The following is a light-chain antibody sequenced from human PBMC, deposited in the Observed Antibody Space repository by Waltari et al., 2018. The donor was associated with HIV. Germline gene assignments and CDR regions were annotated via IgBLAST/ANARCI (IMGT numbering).Light chain of an antibody. V-gene: IGLV2-14*01. J-gene: IGLJ3*02. CDR3: SSYTSSSTLV. CDR2: EVS. Sequence: QSALTQPASVSGSPGQSITISCTGTSRDVGGYNYFPWYQQHPGKAPKLMIYEVSNRPSGVSNRFSGSKSGNTASLTISGLQAEDEADYYCSSYTSSSTLVFGGGTKLTVL. CDR1: SRDVGGYNY.